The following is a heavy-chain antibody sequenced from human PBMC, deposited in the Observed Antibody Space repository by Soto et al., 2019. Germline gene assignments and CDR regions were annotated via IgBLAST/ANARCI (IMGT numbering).Heavy chain of an antibody. V-gene: IGHV1-3*01. D-gene: IGHD3-3*01. CDR3: ARVGCITIFGVVMEYYYYMDV. CDR1: GYTFTSYA. CDR2: INAGNGNT. J-gene: IGHJ6*03. Sequence: GASMKVSWKASGYTFTSYAIHLVRPAPGQRLEWMGWINAGNGNTKYSQKFQGRVTITRDTSASTAYMELSSLRSEDTAVYYCARVGCITIFGVVMEYYYYMDVWGKGTTVTVSS.